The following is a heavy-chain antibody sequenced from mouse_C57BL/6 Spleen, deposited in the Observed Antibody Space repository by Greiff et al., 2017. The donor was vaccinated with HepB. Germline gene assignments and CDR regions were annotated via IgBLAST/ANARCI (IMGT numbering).Heavy chain of an antibody. CDR1: GYAFSSSW. J-gene: IGHJ4*01. CDR3: ARGKYDYEDAMDY. V-gene: IGHV1-82*01. D-gene: IGHD2-4*01. CDR2: IYPGDGDT. Sequence: QVQLKESGPELVKPGASVKISCKASGYAFSSSWMNWVKQRPGKGLEWIGRIYPGDGDTNYNGKFKGKATLTADKSSSTAYMQLSSLTSEDSAVYFCARGKYDYEDAMDYWGQGTSVTVSS.